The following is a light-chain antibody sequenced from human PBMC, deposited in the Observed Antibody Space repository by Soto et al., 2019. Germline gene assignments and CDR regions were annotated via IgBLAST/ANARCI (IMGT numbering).Light chain of an antibody. V-gene: IGKV3-20*01. CDR1: QSVSSSY. CDR3: QQYSSSSWT. CDR2: GAS. J-gene: IGKJ1*01. Sequence: EIVLTQSPGTLSLSPGERATLSCRASQSVSSSYLAWYQQKPGQAPRLLIYGASSRAAGIPDRFSGGGSGTDFTLTISRLEPEDFAEVYCQQYSSSSWTFGQGTKVEIK.